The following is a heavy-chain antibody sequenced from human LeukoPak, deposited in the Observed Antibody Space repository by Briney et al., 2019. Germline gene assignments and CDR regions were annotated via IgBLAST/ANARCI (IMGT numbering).Heavy chain of an antibody. CDR1: GFTFSSCA. J-gene: IGHJ4*02. Sequence: GGSLRLSCAASGFTFSSCAMSWVRQAPGKGLEWVSVISGSGGSTYYADSMKGRFTISRDNSKNTLYLQMNSLRAEDTAVYYCAKDREYYFDYWGQGTLVTVSS. CDR2: ISGSGGST. CDR3: AKDREYYFDY. V-gene: IGHV3-23*01. D-gene: IGHD3-10*01.